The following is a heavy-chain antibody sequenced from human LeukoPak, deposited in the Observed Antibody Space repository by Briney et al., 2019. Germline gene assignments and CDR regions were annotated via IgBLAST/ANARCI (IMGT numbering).Heavy chain of an antibody. J-gene: IGHJ4*02. CDR1: GASMTSYY. Sequence: KPSETLSLTCTVSGASMTSYYWTWIRQPPGKGLEWIGYMYFGERTNYNPSLKSRATISIDTSKKQFSLKLSSVTAADTAVYYCARDPWQFDYWGQGTLVTVSS. CDR2: MYFGERT. CDR3: ARDPWQFDY. V-gene: IGHV4-59*01.